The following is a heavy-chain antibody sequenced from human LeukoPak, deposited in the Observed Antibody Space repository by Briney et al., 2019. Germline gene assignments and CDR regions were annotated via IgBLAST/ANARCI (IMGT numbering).Heavy chain of an antibody. Sequence: GGSLRLSCAAPGFIFSRYNMNWVRQAPGKGLEWVSYIGSSSSPIYYADSVKGRFTISRDNAKNSLYLQMNSLRDEDTAVYYCARDYYNSGSHPFDYWGQGTLVTVSS. CDR3: ARDYYNSGSHPFDY. V-gene: IGHV3-48*02. J-gene: IGHJ4*02. D-gene: IGHD3-10*01. CDR2: IGSSSSPI. CDR1: GFIFSRYN.